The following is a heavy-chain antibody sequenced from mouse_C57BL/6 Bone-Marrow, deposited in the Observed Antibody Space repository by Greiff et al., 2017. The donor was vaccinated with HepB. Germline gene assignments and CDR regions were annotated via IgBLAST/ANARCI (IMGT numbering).Heavy chain of an antibody. CDR3: SRDRHYSMAY. Sequence: QVQLKESGAELAKPGASVKMSCKASGYTITTYWMHWVRQRPGQGLEWIGKINPSTGYIEHNQKFKDKATLTADKSSSTAYMQLSSLTSEDSAVYYCSRDRHYSMAYWGQGTSVTVSS. V-gene: IGHV1-7*01. CDR2: INPSTGYI. D-gene: IGHD2-14*01. J-gene: IGHJ4*01. CDR1: GYTITTYW.